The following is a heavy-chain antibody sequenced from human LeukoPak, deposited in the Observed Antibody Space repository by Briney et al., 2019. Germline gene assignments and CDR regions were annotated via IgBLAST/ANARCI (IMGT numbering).Heavy chain of an antibody. J-gene: IGHJ4*02. V-gene: IGHV3-30*04. CDR1: GFTFSTFS. CDR2: ILYDGSTQ. CDR3: ARVDCRSTSCSPFDY. D-gene: IGHD2-2*01. Sequence: PGGSLRLSCAASGFTFSTFSMHWARQAPGKGLEWVAVILYDGSTQYYADSVRGRFTASRDNSKDTLYLQMNSLRVEDTAVYYCARVDCRSTSCSPFDYWGQGTLVTVPS.